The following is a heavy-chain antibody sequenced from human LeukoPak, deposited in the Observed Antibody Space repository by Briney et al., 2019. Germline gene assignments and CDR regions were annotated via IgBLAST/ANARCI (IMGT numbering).Heavy chain of an antibody. CDR2: IYPGGSDT. V-gene: IGHV5-51*01. Sequence: GESLNISGKRSGYSFATYWSGWVGRLPGKGLKWMGIIYPGGSDTRYSPSFQGQVTISADKSISTAYLQWSSLKASDTAMYYCASNIADSGAFDIWGQGTMVTVSS. D-gene: IGHD5-12*01. CDR3: ASNIADSGAFDI. J-gene: IGHJ3*02. CDR1: GYSFATYW.